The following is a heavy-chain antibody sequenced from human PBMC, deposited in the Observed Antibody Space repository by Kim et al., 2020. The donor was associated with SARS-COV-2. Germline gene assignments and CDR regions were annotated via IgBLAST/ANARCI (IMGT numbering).Heavy chain of an antibody. CDR1: GDSVSSNSAA. D-gene: IGHD1-20*01. Sequence: SQTLSLTCAISGDSVSSNSAAWNWIRQSPSRGLEWLGRTYYRSKWYNDYAVSVKSRITINPDTSKNQFSLQLNSVTPEDTAVYYCARDIITGTHYYYYGMDVWGQGTTVTVSS. CDR2: TYYRSKWYN. CDR3: ARDIITGTHYYYYGMDV. J-gene: IGHJ6*02. V-gene: IGHV6-1*01.